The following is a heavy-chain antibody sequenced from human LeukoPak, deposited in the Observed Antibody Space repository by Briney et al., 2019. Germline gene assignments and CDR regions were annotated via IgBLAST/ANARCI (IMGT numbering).Heavy chain of an antibody. Sequence: ASVKVSCKASGGTFSSYGISWVRQAPGQGLEWMGWISAYNGNTNYAQKLQGRVTMTTDTSTSTAYMELRSLRSDDTAVYYCARDDSGELLSFLDYWGQGTLVTVSS. J-gene: IGHJ4*02. CDR2: ISAYNGNT. D-gene: IGHD3-10*01. CDR1: GGTFSSYG. CDR3: ARDDSGELLSFLDY. V-gene: IGHV1-18*01.